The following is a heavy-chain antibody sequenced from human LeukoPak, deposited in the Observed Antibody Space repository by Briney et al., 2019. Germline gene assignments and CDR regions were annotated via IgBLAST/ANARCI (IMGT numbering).Heavy chain of an antibody. CDR1: GYSISSGYY. CDR2: FYHSGST. V-gene: IGHV4-38-2*01. Sequence: SETLSLTCAVSGYSISSGYYWGWIRQPPGKGLEWIGSFYHSGSTYYNPSLKSRVTISLDTSKNQVSLKLNSVTAADTAVYYCAKQAYYFVDYWGQGTLVAISS. D-gene: IGHD2/OR15-2a*01. J-gene: IGHJ4*02. CDR3: AKQAYYFVDY.